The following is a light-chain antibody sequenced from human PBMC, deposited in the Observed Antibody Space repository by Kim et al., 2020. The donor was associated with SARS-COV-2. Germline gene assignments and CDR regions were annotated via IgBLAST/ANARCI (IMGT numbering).Light chain of an antibody. CDR1: QSVSSN. CDR2: GAS. J-gene: IGKJ4*01. CDR3: QQYNNWPLT. Sequence: SVSSGERATLSCRASQSVSSNLAWYQQKPGQAPRLLIYGASTRATGIPARFSGSGSGTEFTLAISSLQSEDFAVYYCQQYNNWPLTFGGGTKVEI. V-gene: IGKV3D-15*01.